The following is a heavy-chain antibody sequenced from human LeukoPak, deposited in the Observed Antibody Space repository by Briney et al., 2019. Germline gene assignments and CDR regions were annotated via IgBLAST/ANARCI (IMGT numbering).Heavy chain of an antibody. J-gene: IGHJ4*02. CDR3: ASSPAYCSSTSCQLDY. CDR1: GFTFSSSA. V-gene: IGHV3-53*01. Sequence: GGSLRLSCAASGFTFSSSAMSWVRQAPGKGLEWVSVIYSGGSTYYADSVKGRFTISRDNSKNTLYLQMNSLRAEDTAVYYCASSPAYCSSTSCQLDYWGQGTLVTVSS. D-gene: IGHD2-2*01. CDR2: IYSGGST.